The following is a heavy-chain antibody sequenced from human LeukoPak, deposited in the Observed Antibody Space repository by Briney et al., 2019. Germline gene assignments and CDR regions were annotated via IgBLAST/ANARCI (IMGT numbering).Heavy chain of an antibody. CDR3: ARYVVYGSGKYYFDY. CDR1: GGXISSSNYY. D-gene: IGHD3-10*01. V-gene: IGHV4-39*01. J-gene: IGHJ4*02. Sequence: SETLSLTCTVSGGXISSSNYYWSWIRQPPGKELEWIASINYSGSTYYNPSLKSRVTISVDTSKNQFSLRLSSVTAADTAVYFCARYVVYGSGKYYFDYWGQGSLVTVSS. CDR2: INYSGST.